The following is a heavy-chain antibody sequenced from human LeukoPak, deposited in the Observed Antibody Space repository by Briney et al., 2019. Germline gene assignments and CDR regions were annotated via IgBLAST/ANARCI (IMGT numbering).Heavy chain of an antibody. V-gene: IGHV1-18*01. CDR2: ISAYNGNT. CDR3: ARDQLTWVGATGQWFDP. D-gene: IGHD1-26*01. Sequence: ASVKVSCKASGYTFTSYGISWVRQAPGQGLEWMGWISAYNGNTNYAQKLQGRVTMTTDTSTSTAYMELRSLRSDDTAVYYCARDQLTWVGATGQWFDPWGQGTLVTVSS. CDR1: GYTFTSYG. J-gene: IGHJ5*02.